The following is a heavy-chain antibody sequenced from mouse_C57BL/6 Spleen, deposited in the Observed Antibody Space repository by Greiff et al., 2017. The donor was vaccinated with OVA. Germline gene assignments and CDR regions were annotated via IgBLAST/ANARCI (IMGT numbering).Heavy chain of an antibody. CDR2: IYPGNSDT. CDR3: TREGITTVVADAMDY. Sequence: VQLQQSGTVLARPGASVKMSCKTSGYTFTSYWMHWVKQRPGQGLEWIGAIYPGNSDTSYNQKFEGKAKLTAVTSASTAYMELSSLTNEDSAVYYCTREGITTVVADAMDYWGQGTSVTVSS. CDR1: GYTFTSYW. J-gene: IGHJ4*01. V-gene: IGHV1-5*01. D-gene: IGHD1-1*01.